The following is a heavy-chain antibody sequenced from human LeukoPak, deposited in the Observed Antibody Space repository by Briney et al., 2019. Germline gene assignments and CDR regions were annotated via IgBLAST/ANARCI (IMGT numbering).Heavy chain of an antibody. V-gene: IGHV3-73*01. CDR3: TRHVPNSGYANFDY. CDR2: IRSKANSYAT. Sequence: GGSLRLSCAASGFTFSGSAMHWVRQASGKGLEWVGRIRSKANSYATAYAASVKGRFTISRDDSKNTAYPQMNSLKTEDTAVYYCTRHVPNSGYANFDYWGQGTLVTVSS. CDR1: GFTFSGSA. D-gene: IGHD5-12*01. J-gene: IGHJ4*02.